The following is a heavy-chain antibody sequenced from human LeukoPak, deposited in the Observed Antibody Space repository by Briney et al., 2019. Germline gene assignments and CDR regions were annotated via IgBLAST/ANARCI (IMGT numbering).Heavy chain of an antibody. CDR1: GFTFKYYW. CDR2: IKEDGTEK. V-gene: IGHV3-7*01. D-gene: IGHD1-26*01. J-gene: IGHJ4*02. CDR3: VRGGWELDY. Sequence: GGSLSLSCVPSGFTFKYYWMAWIRQDPGKGREGVAHIKEDGTEKYYVDSVKGRFTIAKDDATNSLFLQMNSLRADDTAVYYCVRGGWELDYWGQGTPVTVSS.